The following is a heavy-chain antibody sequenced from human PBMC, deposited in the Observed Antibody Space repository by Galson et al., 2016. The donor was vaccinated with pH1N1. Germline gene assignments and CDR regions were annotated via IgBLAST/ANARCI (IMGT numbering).Heavy chain of an antibody. J-gene: IGHJ4*02. CDR2: IYPGDGNV. V-gene: IGHV1-46*01. CDR1: ANTFSRYY. Sequence: SVKVSCKASANTFSRYYIHWVREAPGQGLQWMGIIYPGDGNVIYAQKFQDRVTMTRDRPTTTVYMEISSLTSDDPAIYYCAQYSSSSGDPAWGQGTLVTVSS. CDR3: AQYSSSSGDPA. D-gene: IGHD3-22*01.